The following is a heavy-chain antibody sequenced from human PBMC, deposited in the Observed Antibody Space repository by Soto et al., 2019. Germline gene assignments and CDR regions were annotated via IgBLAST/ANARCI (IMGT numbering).Heavy chain of an antibody. J-gene: IGHJ4*02. V-gene: IGHV3-23*01. CDR3: AKAPNWNHESGYFDC. CDR2: VSGSDNTP. CDR1: GFTFSNYA. D-gene: IGHD1-1*01. Sequence: EVQLLESGGGLVQPGGSLILSCAASGFTFSNYAMTWVRQAPGRGLEWVSGVSGSDNTPYYADSVKGRFTISRDNSKNTLYLQMNSLRADDTAVYFCAKAPNWNHESGYFDCWGQGTLVTVSS.